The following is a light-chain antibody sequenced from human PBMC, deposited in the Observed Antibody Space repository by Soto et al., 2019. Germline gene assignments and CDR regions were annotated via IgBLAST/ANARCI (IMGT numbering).Light chain of an antibody. J-gene: IGKJ1*01. CDR2: RVS. Sequence: DIVMTQSPLSSPVTLGQSASISCRSSQSLVHGDGNTYLSWFQQRPGQPPRLLIYRVSHRFSGVPDRFSGSGAGTEFTLTISRVEPEDVGVYYCMQATQALWTFGQGTKVEI. CDR1: QSLVHGDGNTY. V-gene: IGKV2-24*01. CDR3: MQATQALWT.